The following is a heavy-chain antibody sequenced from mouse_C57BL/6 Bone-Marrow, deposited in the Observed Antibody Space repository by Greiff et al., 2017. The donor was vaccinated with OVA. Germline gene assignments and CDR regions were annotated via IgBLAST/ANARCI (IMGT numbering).Heavy chain of an antibody. CDR2: IDPSDSYT. V-gene: IGHV1-69*01. CDR1: GYTFTSYW. J-gene: IGHJ2*01. D-gene: IGHD1-1*01. Sequence: VQLQQPGAELVMPGASVKLSCKASGYTFTSYWMHWVKQRPGQGLEWIGEIDPSDSYTNYNQKFKGKSTLTVDKSPSTAYMQLSSLTSEDSAVYYCARGEKNYGSSLYYFDYWGQGTTLTVSS. CDR3: ARGEKNYGSSLYYFDY.